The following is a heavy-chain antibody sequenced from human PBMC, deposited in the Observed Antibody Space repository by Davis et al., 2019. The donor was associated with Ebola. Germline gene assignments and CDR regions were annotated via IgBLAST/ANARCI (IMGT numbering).Heavy chain of an antibody. CDR1: GFTFRSYS. CDR2: ISYDGSNK. J-gene: IGHJ4*02. V-gene: IGHV3-30*04. D-gene: IGHD3-3*01. CDR3: ARVISTYYDFWSGYFHFDY. Sequence: PGGSLRLSCAASGFTFRSYSMHWVRQAPGKGLEWVAVISYDGSNKYYADSVKGRFTISRDNSKNTLYLQMNSLRAEDTAVYYCARVISTYYDFWSGYFHFDYWGQGTLVTVSS.